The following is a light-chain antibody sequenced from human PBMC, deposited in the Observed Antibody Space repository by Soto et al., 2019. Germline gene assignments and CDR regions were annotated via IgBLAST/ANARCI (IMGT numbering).Light chain of an antibody. V-gene: IGKV1-5*01. J-gene: IGKJ1*01. CDR2: DTS. CDR1: QSISSA. CDR3: HQYNSYAPT. Sequence: DIQMTHSPSTLSASVEDKDTTSCRASQSISSAWARHQPRPGKAPKLLISDTSGSESRVPSSCSGSGTDTELTPTILDPQPDAFSSYYRHQYNSYAPTFGQGTKVDIK.